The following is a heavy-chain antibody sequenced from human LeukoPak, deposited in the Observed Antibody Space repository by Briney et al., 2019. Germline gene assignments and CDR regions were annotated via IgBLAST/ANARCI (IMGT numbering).Heavy chain of an antibody. J-gene: IGHJ4*02. CDR1: GFTFSSYA. V-gene: IGHV3-33*01. D-gene: IGHD5-12*01. CDR3: AREGSGYSGYALDY. Sequence: GGSLRLSCAASGFTFSSYAMHWVRQAPGKGLEWVAVIWYDGSNKYYADSVKGRFTISRDNSKNTLYLQMNSLRAEDTAVYYCAREGSGYSGYALDYWGQGTLVTVSS. CDR2: IWYDGSNK.